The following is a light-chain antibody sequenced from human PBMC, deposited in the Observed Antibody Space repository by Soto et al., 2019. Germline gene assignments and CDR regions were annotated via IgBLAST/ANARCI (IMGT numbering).Light chain of an antibody. CDR2: EVN. J-gene: IGLJ1*01. CDR1: SSDVGGYNY. Sequence: QSVLTQPPSASGSPGQSVTISCTGTSSDVGGYNYVSWYQQNPGKAPKLMIYEVNKRPSGVPDRFSGSKSGNTASLTVSGLQAEDEADHYCGSYAGSNIFVFGTGTKVTVL. V-gene: IGLV2-8*01. CDR3: GSYAGSNIFV.